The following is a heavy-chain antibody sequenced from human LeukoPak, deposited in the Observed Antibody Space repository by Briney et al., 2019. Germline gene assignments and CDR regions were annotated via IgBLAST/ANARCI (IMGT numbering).Heavy chain of an antibody. CDR2: IIPIFGTA. D-gene: IGHD3-3*01. CDR1: GYTFTGYY. V-gene: IGHV1-69*13. CDR3: ASARGDFWSGYHPWDY. J-gene: IGHJ4*02. Sequence: GASVKVSCKASGYTFTGYYMHWVRQAPGQGLKWMGGIIPIFGTANYAQKFQGRVTITADEYTSTAYMELSSLRSEDTAVYYCASARGDFWSGYHPWDYWGQGTLVTVSS.